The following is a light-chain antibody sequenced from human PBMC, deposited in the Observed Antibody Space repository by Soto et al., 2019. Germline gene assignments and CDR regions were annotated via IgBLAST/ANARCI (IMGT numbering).Light chain of an antibody. Sequence: QSALTQPASVSGSPGQSITISYTGTSSDVGSYNLVSWYQQHPAKAPKLMIYEGSKRPSGISNRFSGSKSDSTASLTISGLQAEDEADYYCCSYAGSGILVFGGGTKLTVL. J-gene: IGLJ3*02. V-gene: IGLV2-23*01. CDR2: EGS. CDR1: SSDVGSYNL. CDR3: CSYAGSGILV.